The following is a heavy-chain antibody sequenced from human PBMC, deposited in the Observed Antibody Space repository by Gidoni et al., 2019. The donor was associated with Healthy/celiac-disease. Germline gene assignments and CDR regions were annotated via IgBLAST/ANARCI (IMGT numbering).Heavy chain of an antibody. D-gene: IGHD3-22*01. J-gene: IGHJ4*02. CDR2: IIPIFGTA. CDR1: GGTFSSYA. V-gene: IGHV1-69*01. CDR3: ARVAGDYYDSSGEAVWFDY. Sequence: QVQLVQSGAEVKKPGSSVKVSCKASGGTFSSYASSWVRQAPGQGLEWMGGIIPIFGTANYAQNFQGRVTITADESTSTAYMELSSLRSEDTAVYYCARVAGDYYDSSGEAVWFDYWGQGTLVTVSS.